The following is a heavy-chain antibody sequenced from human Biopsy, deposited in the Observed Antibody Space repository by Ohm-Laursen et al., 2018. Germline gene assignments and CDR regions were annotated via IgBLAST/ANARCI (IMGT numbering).Heavy chain of an antibody. CDR1: GGTFTNYA. CDR3: ARDFNYDGGGSFNFDY. V-gene: IGHV1-69*06. CDR2: IIPLFNTA. D-gene: IGHD3-22*01. Sequence: SSVKVSCKASGGTFTNYAISWVRQAPGQGLEWVGGIIPLFNTANYAQKFQGRVTITADKSTTTAYMELSSLTSVDTAVYYCARDFNYDGGGSFNFDYWGQGTLVTVSS. J-gene: IGHJ4*02.